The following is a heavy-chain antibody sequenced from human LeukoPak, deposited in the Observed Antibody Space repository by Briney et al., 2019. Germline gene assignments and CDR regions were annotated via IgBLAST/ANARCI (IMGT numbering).Heavy chain of an antibody. D-gene: IGHD3-10*01. CDR1: SGSFSGYY. CDR2: INHSGST. CDR3: ARHVGFITMVRGVINNNWFDP. V-gene: IGHV4-34*01. Sequence: SETLSLTCAVYSGSFSGYYWSWIRQPPGKGLEWIGEINHSGSTNYNPPLKSRVTISVDTSKKQFSLKLSSVTAADTAVYYCARHVGFITMVRGVINNNWFDPWGQGTLVTVSS. J-gene: IGHJ5*02.